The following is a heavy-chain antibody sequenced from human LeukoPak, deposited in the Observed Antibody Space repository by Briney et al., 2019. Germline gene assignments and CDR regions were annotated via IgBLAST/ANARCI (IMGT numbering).Heavy chain of an antibody. Sequence: KPSETLSLTCTVSGGSISSSSYYWGWIRQPPGKGLEWIVSIYYSGSTYYNPSLKSRVTISVDTSKNQFSLKLSSVTAADTAVYYCARLALLWFGTRSHYFDYWGQGTLVTVSS. CDR3: ARLALLWFGTRSHYFDY. J-gene: IGHJ4*02. D-gene: IGHD3-10*01. V-gene: IGHV4-39*01. CDR1: GGSISSSSYY. CDR2: IYYSGST.